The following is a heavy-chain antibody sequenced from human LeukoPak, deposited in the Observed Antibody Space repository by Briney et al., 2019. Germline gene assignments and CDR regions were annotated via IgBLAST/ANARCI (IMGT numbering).Heavy chain of an antibody. CDR1: GFTFSSYA. V-gene: IGHV3-23*01. Sequence: PGGSLRLSCAASGFTFSSYAMSWVRQAPGKGLEWVSAISGSGGSTYYADSVKGRFTISRDNSKNTLYLQMNSLRAEDTAVYYCARHYCSGGSCYPGGYWGQGTLVTVSS. CDR2: ISGSGGST. D-gene: IGHD2-15*01. J-gene: IGHJ4*02. CDR3: ARHYCSGGSCYPGGY.